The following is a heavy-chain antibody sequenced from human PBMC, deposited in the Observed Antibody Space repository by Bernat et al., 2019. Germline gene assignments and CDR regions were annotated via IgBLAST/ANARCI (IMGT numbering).Heavy chain of an antibody. V-gene: IGHV3-33*01. CDR2: IWYDGSNK. CDR3: ARGGVGYYGSGRSTATTPDY. CDR1: GFTFSSYG. Sequence: QVQLVESGGGVVQPGRSLRLSCAASGFTFSSYGMHWVRQAPGKGLEWVAVIWYDGSNKYYADSVKGRFTISRDNSKNTLYLQMNSLRAEDTAVYYCARGGVGYYGSGRSTATTPDYWGQRPLVTVS. J-gene: IGHJ4*02. D-gene: IGHD3-10*01.